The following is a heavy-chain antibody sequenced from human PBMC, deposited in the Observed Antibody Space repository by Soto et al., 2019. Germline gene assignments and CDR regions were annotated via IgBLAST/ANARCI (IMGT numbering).Heavy chain of an antibody. CDR2: ISGSGGST. CDR1: GFTFSSYA. CDR3: MTDTVVPAASWFDP. J-gene: IGHJ5*02. V-gene: IGHV3-23*01. D-gene: IGHD2-2*01. Sequence: PGGSLRLSCAASGFTFSSYAMSWVRQAPGKGLEWVSAISGSGGSTYYADSVKGRFTISRDNSKNTLYLQMNSLRAEDTAVYYCMTDTVVPAASWFDPWGQGTLVTVSS.